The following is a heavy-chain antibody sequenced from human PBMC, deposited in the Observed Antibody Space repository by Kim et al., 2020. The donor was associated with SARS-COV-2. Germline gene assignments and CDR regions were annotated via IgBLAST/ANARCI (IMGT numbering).Heavy chain of an antibody. V-gene: IGHV3-30*18. J-gene: IGHJ4*01. CDR2: ISYDGSNK. Sequence: GGSLRLSCAASGFTFSSYGMHWVRQAPGKGLEWVAVISYDGSNKYYADSVKGRFTISRDNSKNTLYLQMNSLRAEDTAVYYCAKDRAKVRGVIRYYFDY. CDR1: GFTFSSYG. D-gene: IGHD3-10*01. CDR3: AKDRAKVRGVIRYYFDY.